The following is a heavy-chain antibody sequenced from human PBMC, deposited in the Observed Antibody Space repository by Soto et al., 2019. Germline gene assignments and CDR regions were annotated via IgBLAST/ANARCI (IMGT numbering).Heavy chain of an antibody. V-gene: IGHV4-59*01. D-gene: IGHD2-2*01. CDR2: VYYSGST. CDR1: GGSISTYY. CDR3: ARGVAAVPALRGYYYGMDV. J-gene: IGHJ6*02. Sequence: SETLSLTCTVSGGSISTYYWSWIRQPPGKGLEWIGYVYYSGSTNYNPSLKSRVTISVDTSKNQFSLKLSSVTAADTAVYYCARGVAAVPALRGYYYGMDVWGQGTTVTVSS.